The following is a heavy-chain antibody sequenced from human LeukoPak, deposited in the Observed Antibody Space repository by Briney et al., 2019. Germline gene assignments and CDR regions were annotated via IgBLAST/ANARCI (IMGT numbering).Heavy chain of an antibody. D-gene: IGHD6-13*01. CDR2: INHSGST. CDR1: GGSFSGYY. Sequence: SETLSLTCAVYGGSFSGYYWSWIRQPPGKGLEWIGEINHSGSTNYNPSLKSRVTIPVDTSKNQFSLKLSSVTAADTAVYYCARGQGGSSFYFDYWGQGTLVTVSS. V-gene: IGHV4-34*01. CDR3: ARGQGGSSFYFDY. J-gene: IGHJ4*02.